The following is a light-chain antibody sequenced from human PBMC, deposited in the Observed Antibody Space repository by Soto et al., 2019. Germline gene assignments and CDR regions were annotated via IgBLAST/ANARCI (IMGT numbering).Light chain of an antibody. CDR1: QNVARDY. CDR3: QQYARSPLA. V-gene: IGKV3-20*01. CDR2: DAS. Sequence: EIVLTQSPGTLSLSPGERATLSCRASQNVARDYLAWYQQRPGQAPSLLIYDASTRATGIPDRFSGSGSGTDFTLTISSLEPEDFAVYFCQQYARSPLAFGGGTKVDI. J-gene: IGKJ4*01.